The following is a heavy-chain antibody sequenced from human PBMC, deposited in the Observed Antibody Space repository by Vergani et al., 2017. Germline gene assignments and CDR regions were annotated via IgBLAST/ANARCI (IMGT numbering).Heavy chain of an antibody. CDR3: ARRIAAAGAFDI. V-gene: IGHV3-21*01. CDR2: IISSSSYI. D-gene: IGHD6-13*01. CDR1: GFTFSSYS. J-gene: IGHJ3*02. Sequence: EVQLVESGGGLVKPGGSLRLSCAASGFTFSSYSMNWVRQAPGQGLEWVSSIISSSSYIYYADSVRGRFTISRDNAKNSLYLQMNSLRAEDTAVYYCARRIAAAGAFDIWGQGTMVTVSS.